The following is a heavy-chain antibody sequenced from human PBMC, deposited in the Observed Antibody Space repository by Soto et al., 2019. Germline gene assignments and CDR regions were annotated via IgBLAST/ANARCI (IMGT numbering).Heavy chain of an antibody. Sequence: ETLSLTCTVSGGSISSYYWSWIRQPPGKGLEWIGYIYYSGSTNYNPSLKSRVTISVDTSKNQFSLKLSSVTAADTAVYYCAYSGYDRYYFDYWGQGTLVTVSS. CDR2: IYYSGST. V-gene: IGHV4-59*01. CDR3: AYSGYDRYYFDY. J-gene: IGHJ4*02. D-gene: IGHD5-12*01. CDR1: GGSISSYY.